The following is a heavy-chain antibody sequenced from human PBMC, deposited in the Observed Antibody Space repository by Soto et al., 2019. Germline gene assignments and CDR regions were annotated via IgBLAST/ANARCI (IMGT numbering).Heavy chain of an antibody. Sequence: SETLSLTCTVSGGSISSGGYYWSWIRQHPGKGLEWIGYIYYSGNTYYNTSLKSRVTISEDTSKNQFSLKLSSVTAADTAVYYCARATYYYDSSGYSDRVLDYWGQGTLVTVSS. D-gene: IGHD3-22*01. CDR3: ARATYYYDSSGYSDRVLDY. V-gene: IGHV4-31*03. J-gene: IGHJ4*02. CDR1: GGSISSGGYY. CDR2: IYYSGNT.